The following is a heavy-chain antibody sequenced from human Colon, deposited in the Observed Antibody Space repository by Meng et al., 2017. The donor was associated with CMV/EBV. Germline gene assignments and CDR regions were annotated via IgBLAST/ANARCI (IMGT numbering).Heavy chain of an antibody. CDR1: GYTFTSYY. D-gene: IGHD2-2*01. V-gene: IGHV1-46*01. CDR2: INPSGGST. J-gene: IGHJ6*02. CDR3: ARVGGVVPAARRDYYGMDV. Sequence: ASVKVSCKASGYTFTSYYMHWVRQAPGQGLEWMGIINPSGGSTSYAQKFQGSVTMTRDTSTSTVYMELSSLRSEDTDVYDCARVGGVVPAARRDYYGMDVWGQGTTVTVSS.